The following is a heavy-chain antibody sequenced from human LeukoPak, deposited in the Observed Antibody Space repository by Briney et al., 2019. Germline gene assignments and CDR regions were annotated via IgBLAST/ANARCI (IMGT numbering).Heavy chain of an antibody. CDR3: AEEDYMAVGGRGGDYYYYALDV. CDR1: GFTLDDYG. CDR2: INWNGGST. D-gene: IGHD6-13*01. J-gene: IGHJ6*02. V-gene: IGHV3-20*04. Sequence: PGGSLRLSCAASGFTLDDYGVSWVRQAPGKGLEWVSGINWNGGSTGHADSVKGRFTISRDNSKNTLYLQMSSLRADDTAVYYCAEEDYMAVGGRGGDYYYYALDVWGQGTTVTVSS.